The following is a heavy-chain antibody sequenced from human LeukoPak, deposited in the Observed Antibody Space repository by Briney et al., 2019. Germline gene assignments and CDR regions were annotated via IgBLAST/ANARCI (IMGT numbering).Heavy chain of an antibody. D-gene: IGHD2-2*01. CDR1: GVSISSYY. CDR2: IYYSGST. J-gene: IGHJ3*02. CDR3: ARYVVVVPAARKGAFDI. V-gene: IGHV4-59*01. Sequence: SETLSLTCTVSGVSISSYYWSWIRQPPGKGLQRIGSIYYSGSTNYNPSLKSRVTISVDTSKNQFSLKLSSVTAADTAVYYCARYVVVVPAARKGAFDIWGQGTMVTVSS.